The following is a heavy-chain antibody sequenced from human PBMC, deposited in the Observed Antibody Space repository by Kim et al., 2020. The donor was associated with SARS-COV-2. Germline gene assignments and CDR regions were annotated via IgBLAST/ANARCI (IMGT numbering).Heavy chain of an antibody. D-gene: IGHD3-22*01. V-gene: IGHV4-31*03. CDR3: ARARITMIRIWFDP. CDR1: GGSISSGGYY. CDR2: IYYSGST. Sequence: SETLSLTCTVSGGSISSGGYYWSWIRQHPGKGLEWIGYIYYSGSTYYNPSLKSRVTISVDTSKNQFSLKLSTVTAADTAVYYCARARITMIRIWFDPWGQGTLVTVSS. J-gene: IGHJ5*02.